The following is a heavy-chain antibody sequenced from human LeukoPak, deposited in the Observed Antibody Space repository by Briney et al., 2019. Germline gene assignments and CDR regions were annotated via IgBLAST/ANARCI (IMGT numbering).Heavy chain of an antibody. Sequence: SETLSLTCTVSGYSISSGYYWGWIRQPPGKGPEWIGSIYHSGSTYYNPSLKSRVTISVDTSKNQFSLKLSSVTAADTAVYYCASYGGNEGFVFDYWGQGTLVTVSS. D-gene: IGHD4-23*01. J-gene: IGHJ4*02. CDR3: ASYGGNEGFVFDY. CDR2: IYHSGST. V-gene: IGHV4-38-2*02. CDR1: GYSISSGYY.